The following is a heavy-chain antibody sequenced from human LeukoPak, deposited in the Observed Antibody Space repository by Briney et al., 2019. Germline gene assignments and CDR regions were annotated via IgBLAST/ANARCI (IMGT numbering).Heavy chain of an antibody. CDR3: AREGYCSSTSCPEAFDY. CDR1: GFTFSSYW. J-gene: IGHJ4*02. CDR2: INSDGSST. D-gene: IGHD2-2*01. Sequence: GGSLRLSCAASGFTFSSYWMHWVRQAPGKGLVWVSRINSDGSSTSYADSVKGRFTISRDNAKNTLYPQMNSLRAEDTAVYYCAREGYCSSTSCPEAFDYWGQGTLVTVSS. V-gene: IGHV3-74*01.